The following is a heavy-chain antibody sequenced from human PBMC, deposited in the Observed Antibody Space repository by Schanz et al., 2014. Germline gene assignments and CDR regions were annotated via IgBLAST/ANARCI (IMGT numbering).Heavy chain of an antibody. Sequence: QVQLQQWGAGLLKPSETLSLTCAVSGASISSSNWWSWVRQPPGKGLEWIGEIYHSGNTNYNASLKSRVTISVDKSKNQFSLKVRSVTAADTAVYYCARAARRTRVVPLYFDYWGQGTLVTVSS. CDR3: ARAARRTRVVPLYFDY. CDR2: IYHSGNT. V-gene: IGHV4-4*02. J-gene: IGHJ4*02. CDR1: GASISSSNW. D-gene: IGHD2-2*01.